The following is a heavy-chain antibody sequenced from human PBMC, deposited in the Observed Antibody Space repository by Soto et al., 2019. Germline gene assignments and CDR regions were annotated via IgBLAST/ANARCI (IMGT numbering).Heavy chain of an antibody. D-gene: IGHD1-26*01. CDR3: ARDSPPYSGSEYFFDY. CDR1: GDSVSSNSAA. V-gene: IGHV6-1*01. J-gene: IGHJ4*02. Sequence: QVQLQQSGPGLVKPSQTLSLTCVISGDSVSSNSAAWNWIRQSPSRGLEWLGRTYYRSKWFNDYALSVTSRITINPDTSKNQFSLQLNSVTPEDTAVYYCARDSPPYSGSEYFFDYWGQGTQVTVSS. CDR2: TYYRSKWFN.